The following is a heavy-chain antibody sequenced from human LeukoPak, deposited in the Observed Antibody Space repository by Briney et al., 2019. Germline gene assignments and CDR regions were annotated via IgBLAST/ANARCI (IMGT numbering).Heavy chain of an antibody. V-gene: IGHV3-23*01. Sequence: PGGSLRLSCAASGLTFSSYAMSWVRQAPGKGLEWVSVISNSGDFTYYANSVKGRFTISRDNSRNSLYLQMNSLRAEDTAVFYCARRSSFSFDFWGQGTLVTVSS. D-gene: IGHD2-2*01. CDR2: ISNSGDFT. J-gene: IGHJ4*02. CDR1: GLTFSSYA. CDR3: ARRSSFSFDF.